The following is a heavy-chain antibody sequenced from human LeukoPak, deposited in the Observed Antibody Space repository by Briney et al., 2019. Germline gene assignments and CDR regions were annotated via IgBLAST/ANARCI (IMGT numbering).Heavy chain of an antibody. CDR2: IYYSGST. CDR1: GGSISSYY. J-gene: IGHJ6*03. V-gene: IGHV4-59*01. D-gene: IGHD5-18*01. CDR3: ARGKVDTAMVKRGYYYYYMDV. Sequence: SETMSLTCTVSGGSISSYYWSWIRQPPGKGLEWIGYIYYSGSTNYNTSLKSRVTISVATSKNHFSLKLSSVTAADTAVYYSARGKVDTAMVKRGYYYYYMDVWGKGTTVTVSS.